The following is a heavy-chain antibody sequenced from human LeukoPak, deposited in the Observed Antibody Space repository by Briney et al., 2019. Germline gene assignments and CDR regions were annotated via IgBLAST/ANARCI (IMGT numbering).Heavy chain of an antibody. V-gene: IGHV4-39*01. D-gene: IGHD3-3*01. Sequence: PSETLSLTCTVSGGSISCGSYYWGWIRQPPGKGLEWLATISHSENTYYNPSLKGRVTVSLDTSKNQFSLRLSSVTAADTAVYYCARQGERFLEWLPMGQFDYWGQGTLVTVSS. J-gene: IGHJ4*02. CDR3: ARQGERFLEWLPMGQFDY. CDR2: ISHSENT. CDR1: GGSISCGSYY.